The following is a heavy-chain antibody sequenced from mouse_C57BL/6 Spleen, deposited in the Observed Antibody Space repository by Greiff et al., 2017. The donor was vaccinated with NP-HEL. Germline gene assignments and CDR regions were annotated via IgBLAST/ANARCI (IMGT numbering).Heavy chain of an antibody. CDR2: IYPSDSET. Sequence: QVQLQQPGAELVRPGSSVKLSCKASGYTFTSYWMDWVKQRPGQGLEWIGNIYPSDSETHYNQKFKDKATLTVDKSSSTAYMQLSSLTSEDSAVYYCARFYYGSSYSYWGQGTTLTVSS. D-gene: IGHD1-1*01. CDR3: ARFYYGSSYSY. V-gene: IGHV1-61*01. J-gene: IGHJ2*01. CDR1: GYTFTSYW.